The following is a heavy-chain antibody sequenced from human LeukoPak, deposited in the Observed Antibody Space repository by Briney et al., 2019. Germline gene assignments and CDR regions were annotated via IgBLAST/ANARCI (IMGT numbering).Heavy chain of an antibody. CDR2: INPNGGGT. V-gene: IGHV1-2*02. Sequence: ASVKVSCKASGYTFTGYYMHWVRQAPGQGLEWMGWINPNGGGTNYAQKFQGRVTMTRDTSISTAYMELSRLRSDDTAVYYCARTPYYYDSSGNYMDVWGKGTTVTVSS. J-gene: IGHJ6*03. D-gene: IGHD3-22*01. CDR3: ARTPYYYDSSGNYMDV. CDR1: GYTFTGYY.